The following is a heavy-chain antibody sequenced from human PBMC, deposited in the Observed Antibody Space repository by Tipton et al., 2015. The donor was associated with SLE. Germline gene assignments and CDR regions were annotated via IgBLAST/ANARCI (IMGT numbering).Heavy chain of an antibody. CDR2: VYSGGNT. D-gene: IGHD1-26*01. J-gene: IGHJ4*01. V-gene: IGHV4-59*11. Sequence: TLSLTCRVYGDSLSGQYWSWIRQPPGKGLELIGTVYSGGNTYHIPSLKTRVTISVDTSRHQFSLKLTSVTAADTAVYYCAIPTVGATGGFDSWGHGTLVIVSS. CDR3: AIPTVGATGGFDS. CDR1: GDSLSGQY.